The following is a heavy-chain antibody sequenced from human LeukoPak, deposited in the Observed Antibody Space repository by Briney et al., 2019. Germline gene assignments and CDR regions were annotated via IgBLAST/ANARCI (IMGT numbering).Heavy chain of an antibody. CDR2: IYTSGST. Sequence: SETLSLTCTVSGGSISSGSYYWSWIRQPAGKGLEWIGRIYTSGSTNYNPSLKSRVTISVDTSKNQFSLKLSSVTAADTAVYYCARDLRWELPRFDPWGQGTLVTVSS. V-gene: IGHV4-61*02. CDR3: ARDLRWELPRFDP. D-gene: IGHD1-26*01. J-gene: IGHJ5*02. CDR1: GGSISSGSYY.